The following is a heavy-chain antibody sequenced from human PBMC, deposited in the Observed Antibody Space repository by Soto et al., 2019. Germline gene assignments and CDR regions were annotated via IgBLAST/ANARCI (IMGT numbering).Heavy chain of an antibody. J-gene: IGHJ5*02. CDR2: ISSGSDFI. Sequence: GGSLSLSCNFSFSMYSMDWVRQAPGKGLEWVASISSGSDFIKYADSVKGRFTISRDNTKNSVSLQMSSLRVEDTAMYYCTRDQGGSYDSWFEPWGRGTLVTVSS. D-gene: IGHD1-26*01. CDR1: FSMYS. V-gene: IGHV3-21*06. CDR3: TRDQGGSYDSWFEP.